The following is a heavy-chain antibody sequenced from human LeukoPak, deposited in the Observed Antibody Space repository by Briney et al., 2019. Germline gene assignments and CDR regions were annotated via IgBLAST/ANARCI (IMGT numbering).Heavy chain of an antibody. J-gene: IGHJ4*02. V-gene: IGHV3-30-3*01. CDR2: ISYDGSNK. D-gene: IGHD2-2*01. CDR3: ARDRAGEPAAPGDY. CDR1: GFTFSSYA. Sequence: GGSLRLSCAASGFTFSSYAMHWVRQAPGKGLEWVAVISYDGSNKYYADSVKGRFTISRDNSKNTLYLQMNSLRAEDTAVYYCARDRAGEPAAPGDYWGQGTLVTVSS.